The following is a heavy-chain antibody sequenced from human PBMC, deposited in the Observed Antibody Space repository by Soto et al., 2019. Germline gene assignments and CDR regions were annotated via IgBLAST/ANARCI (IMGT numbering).Heavy chain of an antibody. J-gene: IGHJ6*02. CDR1: GGSISSGGYY. Sequence: VQLQESGPGLVKPSQTLSLTCTVSGGSISSGGYYWSWIRQHPGKGLEWIGYIYYSGSTYYNPSLKSRVTISVDTSKNQFSLKLSSVTAADTAVYYCARDQHSPDSNYKDNYYYYYGMDVWGQGTTVTVSS. V-gene: IGHV4-31*03. CDR3: ARDQHSPDSNYKDNYYYYYGMDV. D-gene: IGHD4-4*01. CDR2: IYYSGST.